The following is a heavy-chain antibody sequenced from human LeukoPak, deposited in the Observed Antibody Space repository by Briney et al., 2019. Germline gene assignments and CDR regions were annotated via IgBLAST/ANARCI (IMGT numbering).Heavy chain of an antibody. CDR2: TSAYNGNT. D-gene: IGHD3-10*01. CDR3: ARDGSGSYYKRGKFDY. V-gene: IGHV1-18*01. CDR1: GYTFTSYG. Sequence: ASVKVSCKASGYTFTSYGISWVRQAPGQGLEWMGWTSAYNGNTNYAQKLQGRVTMTTDTSTSTAYMELRSLRSDDTAVYYCARDGSGSYYKRGKFDYWGQGTLVTVSS. J-gene: IGHJ4*02.